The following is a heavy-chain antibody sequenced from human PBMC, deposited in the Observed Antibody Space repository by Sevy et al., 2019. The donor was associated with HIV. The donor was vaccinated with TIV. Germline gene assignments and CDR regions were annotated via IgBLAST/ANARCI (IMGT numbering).Heavy chain of an antibody. CDR2: ISAYNGNT. Sequence: ASVKVSCKASGYTFTSYGISWVRQAPGQGLEWMGWISAYNGNTNYAQKLQGRVTMTTDTSTSRAYIELRSLRSDDTAVYYCAGGDYSDSRKYFHHWGQGTLVTVSS. D-gene: IGHD3-22*01. J-gene: IGHJ1*01. CDR3: AGGDYSDSRKYFHH. V-gene: IGHV1-18*01. CDR1: GYTFTSYG.